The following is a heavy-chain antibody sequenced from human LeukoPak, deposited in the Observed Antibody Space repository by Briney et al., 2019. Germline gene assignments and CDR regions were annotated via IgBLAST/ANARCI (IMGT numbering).Heavy chain of an antibody. J-gene: IGHJ6*03. V-gene: IGHV4-39*07. CDR2: IYYSGST. Sequence: SETLSLTCTVSGGSISSSNYYWDWIRQPPGKGLEWIGSIYYSGSTYYNPSLKNRVTISVDTSKNQFSLKLSSVTAADTAVYYCARDVLDDFTPDHMDVWGKGTTVTVSS. CDR1: GGSISSSNYY. D-gene: IGHD3-3*01. CDR3: ARDVLDDFTPDHMDV.